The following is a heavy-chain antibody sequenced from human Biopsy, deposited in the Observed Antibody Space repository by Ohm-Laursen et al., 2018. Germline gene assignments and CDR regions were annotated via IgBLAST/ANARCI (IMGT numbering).Heavy chain of an antibody. CDR2: VDPTVSST. V-gene: IGHV4-34*01. CDR1: GDSFNHYY. J-gene: IGHJ5*02. Sequence: SETLSLTCAVYGDSFNHYYWAWIRQSPGGGLEWIGQVDPTVSSTDYNPSLRSRFAITADTSKNHFSLTLTSVTAADTAVYFCARGPPLISPRVPVPYHWFDPWGQGTLVTVSS. CDR3: ARGPPLISPRVPVPYHWFDP. D-gene: IGHD3-10*02.